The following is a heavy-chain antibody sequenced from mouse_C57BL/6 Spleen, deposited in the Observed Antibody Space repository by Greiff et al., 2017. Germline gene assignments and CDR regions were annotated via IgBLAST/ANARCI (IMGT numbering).Heavy chain of an antibody. V-gene: IGHV1-69*01. D-gene: IGHD2-12*01. J-gene: IGHJ3*01. CDR3: ASYDVTY. Sequence: QVQLQQPGAELVMPGASVKLSCKASGYTFTSYWMHWVKQRPGQGLEWIGEIDPSDSYTNYNQKFKGKSTLTVDKSSSTAYMQRSSLTSEDSAVYYCASYDVTYWGQGTLVTVSA. CDR1: GYTFTSYW. CDR2: IDPSDSYT.